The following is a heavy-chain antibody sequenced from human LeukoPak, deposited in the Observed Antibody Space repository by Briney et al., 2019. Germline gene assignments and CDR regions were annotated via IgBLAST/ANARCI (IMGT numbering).Heavy chain of an antibody. Sequence: SQTLSLTCTVSGGSISSGGYYWGWLRQHPGTGLEWIGYIYYSGSTYYNPSLKSRVTISVDTSKNQFSLKLSSVTAADTAVYYCAKTVPPRGMDVWGQGTTVTVSS. D-gene: IGHD4-17*01. CDR2: IYYSGST. CDR3: AKTVPPRGMDV. V-gene: IGHV4-31*03. J-gene: IGHJ6*02. CDR1: GGSISSGGYY.